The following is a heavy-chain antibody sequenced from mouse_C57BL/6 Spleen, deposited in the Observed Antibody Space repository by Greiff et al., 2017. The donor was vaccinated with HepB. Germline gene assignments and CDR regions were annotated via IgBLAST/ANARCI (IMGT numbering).Heavy chain of an antibody. CDR1: GYAFTNYL. V-gene: IGHV1-54*01. Sequence: VQLQQSGAELVRPGTSVKVSCKASGYAFTNYLIEWVKQRPGQGLEWIGVINPGSGGTNYNEKFKGKATLTADKHSSTAYMQLSSLTSEDSVVYFCAREDVPRRFAYWGQGTLVTVAA. CDR3: AREDVPRRFAY. J-gene: IGHJ3*01. CDR2: INPGSGGT. D-gene: IGHD5-1*01.